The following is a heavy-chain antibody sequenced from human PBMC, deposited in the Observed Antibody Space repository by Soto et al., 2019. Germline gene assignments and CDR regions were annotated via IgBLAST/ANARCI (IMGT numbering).Heavy chain of an antibody. Sequence: SETLSLTCTVSGGSSSSYYWSWIRQPPGKGLEWIGYIYYSGSTNYNPSLKSRVTISVDTSKNQFSLKLSSVTAADTAVYYCARDLAGYSSSSSYYYGMDVWGQGTTVTVSS. D-gene: IGHD6-6*01. V-gene: IGHV4-59*01. CDR2: IYYSGST. CDR1: GGSSSSYY. J-gene: IGHJ6*02. CDR3: ARDLAGYSSSSSYYYGMDV.